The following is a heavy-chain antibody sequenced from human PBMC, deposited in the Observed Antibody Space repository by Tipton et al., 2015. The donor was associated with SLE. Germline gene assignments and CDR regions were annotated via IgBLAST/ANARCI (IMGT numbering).Heavy chain of an antibody. D-gene: IGHD5-24*01. CDR3: ARGDDSYGMDV. Sequence: QLVQSGAEVKKPGSSVKVSCKASGGSFSSYGINWVRQAPGQGLEWMGRSIPIFGAPKYAQKLQGRVTITADESTGTAYMEQSSLRSEDTAVYYCARGDDSYGMDVWGQRTTVTVSS. CDR1: GGSFSSYG. V-gene: IGHV1-69*18. J-gene: IGHJ6*02. CDR2: SIPIFGAP.